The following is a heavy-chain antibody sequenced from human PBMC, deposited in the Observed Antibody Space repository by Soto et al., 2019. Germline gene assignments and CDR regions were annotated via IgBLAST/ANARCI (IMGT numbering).Heavy chain of an antibody. V-gene: IGHV3-74*01. CDR2: INSDGSST. CDR3: ARDLVAASSFNYYYYGMDV. CDR1: GLTFSSYW. Sequence: VGSLRLSCAASGLTFSSYWMHWVRQAPGKGLVWVSRINSDGSSTSYADSVKGRFTISRDNAKNTLYLQMNSLRAEDTAVYYCARDLVAASSFNYYYYGMDVWGQGTTVTVSS. D-gene: IGHD6-6*01. J-gene: IGHJ6*02.